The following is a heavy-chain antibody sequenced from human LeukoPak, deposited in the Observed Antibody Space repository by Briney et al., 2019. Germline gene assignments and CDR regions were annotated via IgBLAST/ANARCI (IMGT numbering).Heavy chain of an antibody. V-gene: IGHV3-15*01. D-gene: IGHD3-3*01. Sequence: GGSLRLSCAGSGFTFSNSWMTWVRQAPGKGLEWVGRIKSKADGGTTDYAAPVKGRFTISRDDSINTLYLQMNSLKTEDTAVYYCTTGVDYDSWSGYYSFDYWGQGNLVTVSS. CDR2: IKSKADGGTT. CDR1: GFTFSNSW. CDR3: TTGVDYDSWSGYYSFDY. J-gene: IGHJ4*02.